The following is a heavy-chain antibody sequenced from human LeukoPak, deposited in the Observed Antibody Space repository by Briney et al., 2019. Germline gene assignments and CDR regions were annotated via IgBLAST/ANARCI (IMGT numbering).Heavy chain of an antibody. J-gene: IGHJ4*02. CDR2: IIPIFGTA. Sequence: EASVKVSCKDSGGTFSSYAISWVRQAPGQGLEWMGGIIPIFGTANYAQKFQGRVTITADESTSTAYMELSSLRSEDTAVYYCARESITMVRGVIGSRKFDYCGQGTLVTVSS. CDR3: ARESITMVRGVIGSRKFDY. D-gene: IGHD3-10*01. V-gene: IGHV1-69*01. CDR1: GGTFSSYA.